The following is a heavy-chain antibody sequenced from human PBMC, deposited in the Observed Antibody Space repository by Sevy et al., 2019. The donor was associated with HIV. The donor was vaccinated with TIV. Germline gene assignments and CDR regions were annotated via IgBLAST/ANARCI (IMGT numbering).Heavy chain of an antibody. D-gene: IGHD3-16*01. Sequence: GESLKISCKGSGYSFTSYWIGWVRQMPGKGLEWMGIIYPGDSDTRYSPSFQGQVTISADKSIGTAYLQWSSLKASDTAMYYCARPPAGGRGGYYYGMDVWGQGTTVTVSS. J-gene: IGHJ6*02. CDR2: IYPGDSDT. CDR3: ARPPAGGRGGYYYGMDV. CDR1: GYSFTSYW. V-gene: IGHV5-51*01.